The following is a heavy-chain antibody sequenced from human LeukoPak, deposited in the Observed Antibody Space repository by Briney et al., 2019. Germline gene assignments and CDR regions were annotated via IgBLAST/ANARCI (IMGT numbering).Heavy chain of an antibody. Sequence: SETLSLTCTVSGGSISSYYWSWIRQPPGKGLEWIGYIYYSGSTNYNPSLKSRVTISVDTSKNQSSLKLSSVTAADTAVYYCARDNDPFDYWGQGTLVTVSS. J-gene: IGHJ4*02. CDR3: ARDNDPFDY. CDR2: IYYSGST. V-gene: IGHV4-59*01. D-gene: IGHD2-8*01. CDR1: GGSISSYY.